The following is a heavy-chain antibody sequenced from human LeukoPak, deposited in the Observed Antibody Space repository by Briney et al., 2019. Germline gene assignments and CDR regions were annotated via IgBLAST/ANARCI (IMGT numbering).Heavy chain of an antibody. D-gene: IGHD2/OR15-2a*01. Sequence: GGSLRLSCAASGFTFSRYSMNWVRQAPGKGLEWVSYISSSSSTIYYADSVKGRFTISRDNAKNSLYLQMNSLRAEDTAVYYCARAIGSRGYYGMDVWGQGTTVTVSS. V-gene: IGHV3-48*01. CDR2: ISSSSSTI. J-gene: IGHJ6*02. CDR1: GFTFSRYS. CDR3: ARAIGSRGYYGMDV.